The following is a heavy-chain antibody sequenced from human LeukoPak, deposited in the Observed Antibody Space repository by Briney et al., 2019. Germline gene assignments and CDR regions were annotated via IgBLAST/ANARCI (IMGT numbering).Heavy chain of an antibody. Sequence: GGSLRLSCAASGFTFSSYEMNWVRQAPGKGLEWVSYISSSGSTIYYADSVKGRFTISRDNAKNALYLQMNSLRAEDTAVYYCAKKGPGCSSTSCYAEYPLDSWGQGTLVTVSS. CDR2: ISSSGSTI. D-gene: IGHD2-2*01. CDR1: GFTFSSYE. V-gene: IGHV3-48*03. CDR3: AKKGPGCSSTSCYAEYPLDS. J-gene: IGHJ4*02.